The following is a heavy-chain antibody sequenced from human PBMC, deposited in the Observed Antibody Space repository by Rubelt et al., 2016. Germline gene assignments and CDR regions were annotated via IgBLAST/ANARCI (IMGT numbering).Heavy chain of an antibody. D-gene: IGHD3-22*01. J-gene: IGHJ4*02. CDR3: ARGAYYYDSSGYWMDTLPLDY. CDR2: IIPIFGTA. Sequence: MGGIIPIFGTANYAQKFQGRVTITADKSTSTAYMELSSLRSEDTAVYYCARGAYYYDSSGYWMDTLPLDYWGQGTLVTVSS. V-gene: IGHV1-69*06.